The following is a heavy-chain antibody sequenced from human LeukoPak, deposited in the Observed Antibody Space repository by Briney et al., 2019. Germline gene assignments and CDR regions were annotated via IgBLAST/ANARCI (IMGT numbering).Heavy chain of an antibody. V-gene: IGHV1-2*02. J-gene: IGHJ4*02. CDR2: INPNSGAT. D-gene: IGHD3-10*01. CDR3: ARGMVRGNFDY. CDR1: AYTFSDYY. Sequence: ASVKVSCKASAYTFSDYYMHWVRRAPGQGLEWMGWINPNSGATDYAEKFQGRVTMTRDTSISTAYMDLSRLRSDDTAVYFCARGMVRGNFDYWGQGTLVTVSS.